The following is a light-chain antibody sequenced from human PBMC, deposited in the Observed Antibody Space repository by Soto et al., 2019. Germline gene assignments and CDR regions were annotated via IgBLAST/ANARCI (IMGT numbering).Light chain of an antibody. CDR3: QQRSNWPPT. CDR1: QSVSSY. J-gene: IGKJ4*01. CDR2: DAS. Sequence: ETVLTQSPATLSLSPGERATLSCRASQSVSSYLAWYQHKPGQAPRLLIYDASNRATGIPGRFSGSGSGTDFTLTISSLEHEDFAVYYCQQRSNWPPTFGGATKVDIK. V-gene: IGKV3-11*01.